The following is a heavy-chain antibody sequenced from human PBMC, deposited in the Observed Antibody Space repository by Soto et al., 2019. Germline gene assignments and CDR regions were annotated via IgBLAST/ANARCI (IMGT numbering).Heavy chain of an antibody. CDR2: ISGSGGST. CDR1: GFTFSSYA. J-gene: IGHJ4*02. Sequence: GGSLRLSCAASGFTFSSYAMSWVRQAPGKGLEWVSAISGSGGSTYYADSVKGRFTISRDNSKNTLYPQMNSLRAEDTAVYYCAKVSGFSGYDTSDYWGQGTLVTVSS. D-gene: IGHD5-12*01. V-gene: IGHV3-23*01. CDR3: AKVSGFSGYDTSDY.